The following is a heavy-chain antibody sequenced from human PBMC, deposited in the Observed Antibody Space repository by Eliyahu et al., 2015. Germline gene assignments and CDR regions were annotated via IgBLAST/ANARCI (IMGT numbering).Heavy chain of an antibody. Sequence: EVQVVESGGGLIQPGGSLRLSCAASGFSVSMNDMSWVRQAPGKGLEWVSALYSGGTTYYADSVKGRFDIYRDKSKNTLYLQMNSLRADDTAVYYCARDLEAFDIWGQGTMVIVSS. V-gene: IGHV3-53*01. CDR2: LYSGGTT. CDR1: GFSVSMND. J-gene: IGHJ3*02. CDR3: ARDLEAFDI.